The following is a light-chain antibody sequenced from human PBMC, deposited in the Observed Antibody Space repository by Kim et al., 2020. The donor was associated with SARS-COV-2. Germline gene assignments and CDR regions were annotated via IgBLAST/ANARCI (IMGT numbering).Light chain of an antibody. CDR2: GAS. CDR1: QSVSSN. J-gene: IGKJ2*01. CDR3: QHSDNWPPFT. V-gene: IGKV3D-15*01. Sequence: VSQGERVTLACTASQSVSSNLAWYQHKPGQAPRLLIYGASTRASGIPARFSGSASQTEFTLTINTLQSEDVAVYYCQHSDNWPPFTFGQGTKLEI.